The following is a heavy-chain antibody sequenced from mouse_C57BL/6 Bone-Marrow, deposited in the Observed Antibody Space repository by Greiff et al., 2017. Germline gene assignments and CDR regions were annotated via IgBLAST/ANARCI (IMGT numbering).Heavy chain of an antibody. CDR3: ARKRHGSLDY. Sequence: EVKLVESGGGLVKPGGSLKLSCAASGFTFSDYGMHWVRQAPEKGLVWVAYISSGSSPIYSADTVKGRFTISRENAKNPLFLQMTRLRSEDTAMYYCARKRHGSLDYGGKGTTLTVSS. J-gene: IGHJ2*01. CDR1: GFTFSDYG. D-gene: IGHD3-1*01. CDR2: ISSGSSPI. V-gene: IGHV5-17*01.